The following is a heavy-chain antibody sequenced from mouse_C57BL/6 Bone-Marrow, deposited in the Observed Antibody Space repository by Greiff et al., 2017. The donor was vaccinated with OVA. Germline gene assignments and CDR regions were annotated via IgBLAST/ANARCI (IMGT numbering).Heavy chain of an antibody. CDR1: GYTFTSYD. D-gene: IGHD1-1*01. J-gene: IGHJ1*03. Sequence: VKLVESGPELVKPGASVKLSCKASGYTFTSYDINWVKQRPGQGLEWIGWIYPRDGSTKYNEKFKGKATLTVDTSSSTAYMELHSLTSEVSAVYFCARLEFDGSSGDWYFDVWGTGTTVTVSS. CDR2: IYPRDGST. CDR3: ARLEFDGSSGDWYFDV. V-gene: IGHV1-85*01.